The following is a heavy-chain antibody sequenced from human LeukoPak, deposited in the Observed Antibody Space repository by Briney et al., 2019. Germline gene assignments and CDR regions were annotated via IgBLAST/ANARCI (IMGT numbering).Heavy chain of an antibody. CDR3: AKDRQLFSSSWYVGDY. CDR2: ISSNGGST. Sequence: GGSLRLSCSASGFTFSSYAMHWVRQAPGKGLEYVSAISSNGGSTYYADSVKGRFTISRDNSKNTLYLQTDSLRAEDTAVYYCAKDRQLFSSSWYVGDYWGQGTLVTVSS. V-gene: IGHV3-64*04. J-gene: IGHJ4*02. CDR1: GFTFSSYA. D-gene: IGHD6-13*01.